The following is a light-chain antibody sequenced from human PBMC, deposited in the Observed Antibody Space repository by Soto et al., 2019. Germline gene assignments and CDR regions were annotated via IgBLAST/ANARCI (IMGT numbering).Light chain of an antibody. CDR2: AAS. CDR1: QTISNW. Sequence: DIQMTQSPSSLSASVGDRVTITCRASQTISNWLAWYQQKPGRAPNLLIYAASTLESGVPSRFSGRGSGTEFTLTISGLQPDDFAPYYCQHSNSHLCTFGQGTKLEIK. J-gene: IGKJ2*02. CDR3: QHSNSHLCT. V-gene: IGKV1-5*01.